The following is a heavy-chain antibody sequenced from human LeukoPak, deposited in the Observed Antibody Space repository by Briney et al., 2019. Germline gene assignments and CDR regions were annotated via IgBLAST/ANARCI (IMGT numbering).Heavy chain of an antibody. CDR1: GYSFTSYW. Sequence: GESLKISCKGSGYSFTSYWIGWVRQMPGKGLEWMGIIYPGDSDTRYSPSFQGQVTISADKSISTAYLQWSSLKASDTAMYYCARAIIGYCSSTSCYTSVYFQHWGQGTLSPSPQ. J-gene: IGHJ1*01. CDR2: IYPGDSDT. V-gene: IGHV5-51*01. D-gene: IGHD2-2*02. CDR3: ARAIIGYCSSTSCYTSVYFQH.